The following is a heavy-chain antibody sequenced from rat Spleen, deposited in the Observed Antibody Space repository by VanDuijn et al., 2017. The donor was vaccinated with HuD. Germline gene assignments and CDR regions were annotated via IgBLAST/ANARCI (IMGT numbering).Heavy chain of an antibody. D-gene: IGHD3-4*01. CDR2: ITSGGSNT. CDR3: AKGYQPPDY. Sequence: EVQLVESDGGLVQPGRSLKLSCAASGFTFSSFAMAWVRQAPKKGLEWVATITSGGSNTYYPDSVKGRFTISRDNAKSTLYLQMDSLRSEDTATYYCAKGYQPPDYWGQGVMVTVSS. V-gene: IGHV5-29*01. J-gene: IGHJ2*01. CDR1: GFTFSSFA.